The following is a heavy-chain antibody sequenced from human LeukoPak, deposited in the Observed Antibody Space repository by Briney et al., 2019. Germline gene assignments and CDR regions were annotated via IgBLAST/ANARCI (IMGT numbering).Heavy chain of an antibody. CDR1: GGSISSYY. J-gene: IGHJ3*02. Sequence: SGTLSLTCTVSGGSISSYYWSWIRQPPGKGLEWIGYIYYSGSTNYNPSLKSRVTISVDTSKNQFSLKLSSVTAADTAVYYYARARSVLLWFGEFPPAAFDIWGQGTMV. CDR3: ARARSVLLWFGEFPPAAFDI. D-gene: IGHD3-10*01. CDR2: IYYSGST. V-gene: IGHV4-59*01.